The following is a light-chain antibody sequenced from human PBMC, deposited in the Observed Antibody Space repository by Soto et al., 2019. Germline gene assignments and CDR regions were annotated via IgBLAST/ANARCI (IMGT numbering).Light chain of an antibody. CDR3: YSYAGTYTSL. CDR1: TSDVGGYDY. V-gene: IGLV2-11*01. CDR2: DVS. J-gene: IGLJ1*01. Sequence: QLVLTQPRSVSGSPGQSVTISCSGSTSDVGGYDYVSWYQQHPGKVPKLLIYDVSKRPAGVPDRFSGSRSGNTASLTISGLQAEDEADYYCYSYAGTYTSLFGSGTKLTVL.